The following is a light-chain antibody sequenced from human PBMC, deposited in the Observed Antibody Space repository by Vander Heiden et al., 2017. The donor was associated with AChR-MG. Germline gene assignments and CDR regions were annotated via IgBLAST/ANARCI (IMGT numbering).Light chain of an antibody. CDR1: GSDIGDYNF. CDR3: SSYSRGDTLV. V-gene: IGLV2-14*01. J-gene: IGLJ2*01. CDR2: EVN. Sequence: QSALTQPASVSGSPGPSITISCTGTGSDIGDYNFVSWYQQYPGKAPKLIIYEVNNRPSGVSNRFSGSKSGNTAALTISGLQAEDEADYHCSSYSRGDTLVFGGGTKLTVL.